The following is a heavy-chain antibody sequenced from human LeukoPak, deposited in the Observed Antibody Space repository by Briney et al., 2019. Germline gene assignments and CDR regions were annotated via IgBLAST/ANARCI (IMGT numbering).Heavy chain of an antibody. CDR1: GFTFSSYS. CDR3: ARGGRYSYGNSNWFDP. Sequence: GSLRLSCAASGFTFSSYSMNWVRQPPGKGLEWIGEINHSGSTNYNPSLKSRVTISVDTSKNQFSLKLSSVTAADTAVYYCARGGRYSYGNSNWFDPWGQGTLVTVSS. CDR2: INHSGST. V-gene: IGHV4-34*01. D-gene: IGHD5-18*01. J-gene: IGHJ5*02.